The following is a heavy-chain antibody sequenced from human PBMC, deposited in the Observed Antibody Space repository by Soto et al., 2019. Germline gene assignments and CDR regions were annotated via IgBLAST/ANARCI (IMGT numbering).Heavy chain of an antibody. Sequence: QVPLVQSGAEVKQPGSSVKVSCKASGGTFSSYAISWVRQAPGQGLEWMGGIIPIFGTADYAQKFQGRVTITADESTSTAYMELSSLRSEDTAVYYCASHYDSSGYYYRGLDYWGQGTLVTVSS. CDR2: IIPIFGTA. D-gene: IGHD3-22*01. J-gene: IGHJ4*02. V-gene: IGHV1-69*12. CDR3: ASHYDSSGYYYRGLDY. CDR1: GGTFSSYA.